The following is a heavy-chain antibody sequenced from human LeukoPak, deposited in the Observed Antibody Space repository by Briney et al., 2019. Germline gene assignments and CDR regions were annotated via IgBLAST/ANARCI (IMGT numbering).Heavy chain of an antibody. CDR2: ISGSGGST. CDR3: AKQRGSGYYYSWFDP. V-gene: IGHV3-23*01. J-gene: IGHJ5*02. CDR1: GFTFSSYA. Sequence: GGSLRLSCAASGFTFSSYAMSWVRQAPGKGLAWVSAISGSGGSTYYADSVKGRFTISRDNSKNPLYLQMSSLRVEDTAVYYCAKQRGSGYYYSWFDPWGQGTLVTVSS. D-gene: IGHD3-22*01.